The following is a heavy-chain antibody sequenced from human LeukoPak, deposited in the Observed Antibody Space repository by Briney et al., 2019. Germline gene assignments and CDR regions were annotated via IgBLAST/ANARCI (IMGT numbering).Heavy chain of an antibody. J-gene: IGHJ4*02. CDR1: GYTFTSYG. D-gene: IGHD3-22*01. V-gene: IGHV1-18*01. CDR2: ISAYNGNT. CDR3: ARGTYYDSSGLFDY. Sequence: ASVKVSCKASGYTFTSYGISWVRQAPGQGLECMGWISAYNGNTNYAQKLQGRVTMTTDTSTSTAYMELRSLRSDDTAVYYCARGTYYDSSGLFDYWGQGTLVTVSS.